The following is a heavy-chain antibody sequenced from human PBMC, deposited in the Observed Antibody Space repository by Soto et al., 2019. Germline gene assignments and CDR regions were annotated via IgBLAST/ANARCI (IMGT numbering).Heavy chain of an antibody. J-gene: IGHJ6*02. V-gene: IGHV1-18*01. Sequence: APVKVSCKASGYTFTSYGISWVRQAPGQGLEWMGWISAYNGNTNYAQKLQGRVTMTTDTSTSTAYMELRSLRSDDTAVYYCAGSRKVGATFAYYYYYGMDVWGQGTTVTVSS. D-gene: IGHD1-26*01. CDR1: GYTFTSYG. CDR3: AGSRKVGATFAYYYYYGMDV. CDR2: ISAYNGNT.